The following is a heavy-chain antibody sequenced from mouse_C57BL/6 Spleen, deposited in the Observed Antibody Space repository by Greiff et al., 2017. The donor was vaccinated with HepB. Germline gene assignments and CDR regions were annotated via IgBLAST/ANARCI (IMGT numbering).Heavy chain of an antibody. J-gene: IGHJ4*01. CDR3: ARPYYGYDPQYYAMDY. V-gene: IGHV1-64*01. D-gene: IGHD2-9*01. Sequence: VQLQQPGAELVKPGASVKLSCKASGYTFTSYWMHWVKQRPGQGLEWIGMIHPNSGSTNYNEKFKSKATLTVDKSSSTAYMQLSSLTSEDSAVYYCARPYYGYDPQYYAMDYWGQGTSVTVSS. CDR1: GYTFTSYW. CDR2: IHPNSGST.